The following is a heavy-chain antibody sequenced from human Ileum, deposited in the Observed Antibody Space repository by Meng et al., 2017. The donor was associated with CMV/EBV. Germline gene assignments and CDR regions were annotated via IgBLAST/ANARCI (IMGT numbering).Heavy chain of an antibody. CDR1: GFTFSGSA. CDR2: IRSKANSYAT. J-gene: IGHJ5*02. CDR3: TRAGTANP. V-gene: IGHV3-73*01. D-gene: IGHD1-1*01. Sequence: KLSCAASGFTFSGSAMHWVRQASGKGLEWVGRIRSKANSYATAYAASVKGRFTISRDDSKNTAYLQMNSLKTEDTAVYYCTRAGTANPWGQGTLVTVSS.